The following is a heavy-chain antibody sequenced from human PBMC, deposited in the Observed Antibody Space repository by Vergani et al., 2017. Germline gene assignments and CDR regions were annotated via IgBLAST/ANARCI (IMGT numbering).Heavy chain of an antibody. D-gene: IGHD2-2*02. V-gene: IGHV1-69*18. J-gene: IGHJ6*03. CDR1: GYTFTGYY. CDR2: IIPLFGTA. Sequence: QVQLVQSGAEVKKPGASVKVSCKASGYTFTGYYMHWVLQAPGQGLAWMGRIIPLFGTANYAQKFQGRVTITADESTSTAYMELSSLRYEEPAVYYCATRYCSRTSCDNPYSPDYYYYYMDVWGKGTTVTVSS. CDR3: ATRYCSRTSCDNPYSPDYYYYYMDV.